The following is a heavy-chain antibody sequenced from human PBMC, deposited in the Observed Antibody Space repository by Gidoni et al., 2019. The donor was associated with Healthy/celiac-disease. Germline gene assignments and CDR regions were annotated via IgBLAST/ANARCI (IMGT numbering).Heavy chain of an antibody. D-gene: IGHD4-17*01. CDR2: ISYDGSNK. J-gene: IGHJ4*02. CDR1: GFTFSSYA. Sequence: HVQLVESGGGVVQPGRSLRLSCAASGFTFSSYAMHWVRQAPGKGLEWVAVISYDGSNKYYADSVKGRFTISRDNSKNTLYLQMNSLRAEDTAVYYCATSRNGDYGADWGQGTLVTVSS. CDR3: ATSRNGDYGAD. V-gene: IGHV3-30-3*01.